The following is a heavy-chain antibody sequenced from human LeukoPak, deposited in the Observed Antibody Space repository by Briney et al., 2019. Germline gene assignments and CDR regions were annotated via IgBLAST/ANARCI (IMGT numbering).Heavy chain of an antibody. J-gene: IGHJ4*02. CDR3: AKVFTSRGWMVDY. CDR1: GFTFSSYA. V-gene: IGHV3-23*01. Sequence: PGGSLRLSCAASGFTFSSYAMNWVRQAPGKGLEWVSAISGSGGSSYYADSVKGRFTLSRDNSKNTLYLQMNSLRAEDTAVYYCAKVFTSRGWMVDYWGQGTLVTVSS. CDR2: ISGSGGSS. D-gene: IGHD3-22*01.